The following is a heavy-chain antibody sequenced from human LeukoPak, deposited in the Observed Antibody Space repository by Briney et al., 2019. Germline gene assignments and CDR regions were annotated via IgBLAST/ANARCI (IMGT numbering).Heavy chain of an antibody. CDR1: GFTVSSNY. V-gene: IGHV3-66*01. J-gene: IGHJ4*02. D-gene: IGHD3-9*01. CDR3: ASFDYNRPIDY. CDR2: TYSGGST. Sequence: GGSLRLSCAASGFTVSSNYMSWVRQAPGKGLEWVSVTYSGGSTYYADSVKGRFTISRDNSKNTLYLQMNSLRAEDTAVYYCASFDYNRPIDYWGQGTLVTVSS.